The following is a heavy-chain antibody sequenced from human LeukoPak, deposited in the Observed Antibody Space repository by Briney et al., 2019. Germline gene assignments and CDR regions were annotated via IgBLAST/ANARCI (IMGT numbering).Heavy chain of an antibody. V-gene: IGHV3-48*03. Sequence: GGSLRLSCAASGFTFSSYEMNWVRQAPGKGLEWVSYISSSGSTIYYADSVKGRFTISRDNAKNSLYLQMNSLRDTAVYYCAGGDYDFWSGYYRGFDYWGQGTLVTVSS. J-gene: IGHJ4*02. CDR2: ISSSGSTI. CDR1: GFTFSSYE. D-gene: IGHD3-3*01. CDR3: AGGDYDFWSGYYRGFDY.